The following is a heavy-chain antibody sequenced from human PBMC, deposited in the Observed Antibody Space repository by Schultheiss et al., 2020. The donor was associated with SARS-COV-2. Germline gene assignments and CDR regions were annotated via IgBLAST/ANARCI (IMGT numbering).Heavy chain of an antibody. CDR1: GGSISSYY. Sequence: SETLSLTCTVSGGSISSYYWSWIRQPPGKGLEWIGYIYYSGSTNYNPSLKSRVTISVDTSKNQFSLKLSSVTAADTAVYYCASPRYTSSWYFGAFDCWGQGTMVTVSS. J-gene: IGHJ3*01. CDR3: ASPRYTSSWYFGAFDC. V-gene: IGHV4-59*12. D-gene: IGHD6-13*01. CDR2: IYYSGST.